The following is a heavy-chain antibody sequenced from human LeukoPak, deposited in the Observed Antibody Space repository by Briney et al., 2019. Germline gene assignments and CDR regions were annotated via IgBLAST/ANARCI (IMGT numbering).Heavy chain of an antibody. CDR3: AREASSPYYSGSGSYSAWFDP. Sequence: GASVKVSCKASGYTFTGYNMHWVRQAPGQGLEWMGWINPNSGGTNYAQKFQGRVTMTRDTSISTAYMELSSLRSDDTAVYYCAREASSPYYSGSGSYSAWFDPWGQGTLVTVSS. CDR1: GYTFTGYN. D-gene: IGHD3-10*01. V-gene: IGHV1-2*02. J-gene: IGHJ5*02. CDR2: INPNSGGT.